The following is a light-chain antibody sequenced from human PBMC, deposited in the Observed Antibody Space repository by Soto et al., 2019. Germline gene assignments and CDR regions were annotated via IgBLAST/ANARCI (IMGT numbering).Light chain of an antibody. CDR3: QQYGSSPYT. V-gene: IGKV3-20*01. Sequence: EILLTQSPGTLSLSPGERATLSCRASQSVSSAHLAWYQQIPGQAPRLLIYGASSRAPGIPDRFSGSGSGTDFTLTINRLEPEDFAAYYCQQYGSSPYTFGQGTQLESK. CDR1: QSVSSAH. J-gene: IGKJ2*01. CDR2: GAS.